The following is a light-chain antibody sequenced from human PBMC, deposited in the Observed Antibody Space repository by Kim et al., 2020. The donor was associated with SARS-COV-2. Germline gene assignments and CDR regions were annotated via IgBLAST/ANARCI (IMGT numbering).Light chain of an antibody. Sequence: PGQSVTISCTGSSSDIVGYNYVSWYQHHPGKAPKLMIYDVSKRPSGVPDRFSGLKSGNTASLTISGLQAEDEADYYCCSYAGSTYVFGTGTKVTVL. J-gene: IGLJ1*01. V-gene: IGLV2-11*01. CDR3: CSYAGSTYV. CDR1: SSDIVGYNY. CDR2: DVS.